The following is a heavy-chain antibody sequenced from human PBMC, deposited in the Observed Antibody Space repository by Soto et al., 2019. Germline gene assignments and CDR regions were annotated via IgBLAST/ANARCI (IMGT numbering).Heavy chain of an antibody. V-gene: IGHV3-74*01. CDR1: GFTFSSYG. Sequence: GGSLRLSCAASGFTFSSYGMHWVRQAPGKGLVWVSRIKSDGSSTSYADSVEGRFTISRDNAKNTLYLQMNSLRGEDTAVYYCARSPSSGWYYFDYWGQGALVTVSS. J-gene: IGHJ4*02. CDR2: IKSDGSST. CDR3: ARSPSSGWYYFDY. D-gene: IGHD6-19*01.